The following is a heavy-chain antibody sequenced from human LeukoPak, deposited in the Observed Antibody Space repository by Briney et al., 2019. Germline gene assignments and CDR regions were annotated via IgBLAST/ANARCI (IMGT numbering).Heavy chain of an antibody. Sequence: ASVKVSCKASGYTFTSYDINWVRQATGQGLEWMGWMNPNSGNTGYAQKFQGRVTMTRDTSISTAYMELSRLRSDDTAVYYCAREVEYYYDSSGYLLVWGQGTLVTVSS. CDR3: AREVEYYYDSSGYLLV. J-gene: IGHJ4*02. CDR2: MNPNSGNT. CDR1: GYTFTSYD. V-gene: IGHV1-8*01. D-gene: IGHD3-22*01.